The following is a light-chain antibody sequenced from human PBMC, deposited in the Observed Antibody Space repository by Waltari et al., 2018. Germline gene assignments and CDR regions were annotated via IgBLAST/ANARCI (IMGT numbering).Light chain of an antibody. V-gene: IGKV3-15*01. Sequence: EIVMTQSPATLSVSPGDTASLPCRASQSVSSNLAWYQQKPGQAPRLLIDGAYTRATGIPARFSGSGSGTEFTLTISSLQSEDFAVYYCQQYNNWPPYTFGQGTKLEIK. J-gene: IGKJ2*01. CDR3: QQYNNWPPYT. CDR1: QSVSSN. CDR2: GAY.